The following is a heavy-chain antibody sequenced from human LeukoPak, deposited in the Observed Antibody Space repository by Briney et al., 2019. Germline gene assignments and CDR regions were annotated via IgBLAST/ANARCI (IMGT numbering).Heavy chain of an antibody. J-gene: IGHJ4*02. D-gene: IGHD2-2*02. CDR1: GYTFTSYG. CDR2: ISAYNGST. Sequence: ASVKVSCKASGYTFTSYGISWVRQAPGQGLEWMGWISAYNGSTNYVQKLQGRVTMTTDTSTSTAYMELRSLRSDDTAVYYCARGGDPAAITYYFDYWGQGALVTVSS. V-gene: IGHV1-18*01. CDR3: ARGGDPAAITYYFDY.